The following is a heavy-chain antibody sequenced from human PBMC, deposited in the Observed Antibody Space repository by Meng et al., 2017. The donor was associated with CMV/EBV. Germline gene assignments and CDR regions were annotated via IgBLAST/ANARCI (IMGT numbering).Heavy chain of an antibody. CDR3: ARTPSYSGSQRPFDY. D-gene: IGHD1-26*01. V-gene: IGHV1-2*02. CDR1: GYTFTGYY. CDR2: INPNSGGT. Sequence: QVELVQAGAEVKKPGASVKVSCKAAGYTFTGYYMHWVRQAPGQGIEWMGWINPNSGGTNYAQKFQGRVTMTRDTSISTAYMELSRLRSDDTAVYYCARTPSYSGSQRPFDYWGQGTLVTVSS. J-gene: IGHJ4*02.